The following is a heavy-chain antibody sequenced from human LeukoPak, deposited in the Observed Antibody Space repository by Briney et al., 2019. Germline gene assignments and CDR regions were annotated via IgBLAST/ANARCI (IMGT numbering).Heavy chain of an antibody. D-gene: IGHD2-2*01. V-gene: IGHV3-33*01. CDR1: GFTFSSYG. CDR2: IWYDGSNK. Sequence: GGSLRLSCAASGFTFSSYGMHWVRQAPGKGLEWVAVIWYDGSNKYYADSVKGRFTISRDNSKNTLYLQMNSLRAEDTAVYYCARAERSYCSSTSCEDWFDPWGQGTLVTDSS. CDR3: ARAERSYCSSTSCEDWFDP. J-gene: IGHJ5*02.